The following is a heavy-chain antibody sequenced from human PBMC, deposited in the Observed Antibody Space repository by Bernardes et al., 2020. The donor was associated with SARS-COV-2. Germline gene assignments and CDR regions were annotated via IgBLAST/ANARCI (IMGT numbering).Heavy chain of an antibody. D-gene: IGHD5-18*01. CDR2: IYGENDESQT. J-gene: IGHJ4*02. V-gene: IGHV3-74*01. CDR1: GFTFSSYW. CDR3: AKEKMGQLWFRNFDY. Sequence: GWSLRLSCAASGFTFSSYWMHWVRQAPGKGLVWVSRIYGENDESQTRYADSVKGRFTISRDNAKNTLYLQMNSLRVEDTAVYYCAKEKMGQLWFRNFDYWGQGTLVTVSS.